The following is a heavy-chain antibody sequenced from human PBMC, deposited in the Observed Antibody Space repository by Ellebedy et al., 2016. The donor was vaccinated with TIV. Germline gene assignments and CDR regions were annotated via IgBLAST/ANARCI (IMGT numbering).Heavy chain of an antibody. V-gene: IGHV5-51*01. J-gene: IGHJ4*02. CDR2: IYPGNSDN. Sequence: PGGSLRLSCKGSGYSFTTYWIGWVRQMPGKGLEWMGIIYPGNSDNSYSPSFQGQVTISADKSISTAYLQWSSLKASDTAMYYCTRLDGAVAGFDYWGQGTLVTVSS. CDR3: TRLDGAVAGFDY. CDR1: GYSFTTYW. D-gene: IGHD6-19*01.